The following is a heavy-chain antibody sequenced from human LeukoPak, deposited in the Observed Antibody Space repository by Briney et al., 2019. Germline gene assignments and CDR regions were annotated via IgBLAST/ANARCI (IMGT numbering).Heavy chain of an antibody. V-gene: IGHV1-69*04. CDR1: GGTFSSYA. J-gene: IGHJ4*02. Sequence: ASVKVSCKASGGTFSSYAISWVRQAPGQGLEWMGRITPILGIANYALKFQGRVTITADKSTSTAYMELSSLRSEDTAVYYCASESASGYEGGDYWGQGTLVTVSS. D-gene: IGHD5-12*01. CDR2: ITPILGIA. CDR3: ASESASGYEGGDY.